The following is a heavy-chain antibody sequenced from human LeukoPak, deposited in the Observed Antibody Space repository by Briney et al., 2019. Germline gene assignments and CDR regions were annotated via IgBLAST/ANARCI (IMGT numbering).Heavy chain of an antibody. CDR2: ISAYSGTT. D-gene: IGHD1-26*01. CDR3: ARSGGYYFYMDV. J-gene: IGHJ6*03. CDR1: GYTFTSYG. Sequence: ASVKVSCKASGYTFTSYGISWVRQAPGQGLEWMGWISAYSGTTNYAHNLQGRLTMTTDTSTSTAYMELRNLKLDDTAVYYCARSGGYYFYMDVWGKGTTVTVSS. V-gene: IGHV1-18*01.